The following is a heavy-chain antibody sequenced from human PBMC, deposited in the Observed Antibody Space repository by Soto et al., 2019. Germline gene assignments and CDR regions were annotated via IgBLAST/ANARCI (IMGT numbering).Heavy chain of an antibody. J-gene: IGHJ5*02. V-gene: IGHV3-74*03. CDR2: INNDGSSI. CDR3: ARSSIETGLVPFDP. D-gene: IGHD3-16*01. CDR1: GFLFSRYW. Sequence: QPGGSLRLSCAASGFLFSRYWMHWVRQAPGKGLVWVSRINNDGSSITYADSVKGRLTISRDNAKNTLYLQMNSLRAEDTAVYYCARSSIETGLVPFDPWGQGTLVTVS.